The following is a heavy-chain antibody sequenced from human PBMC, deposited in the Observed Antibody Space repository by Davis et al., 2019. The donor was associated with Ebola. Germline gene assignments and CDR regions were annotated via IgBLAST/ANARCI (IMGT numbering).Heavy chain of an antibody. D-gene: IGHD3-22*01. CDR2: IYDSGSS. CDR1: GGPIRGYY. CDR3: ARARYDSRGYYGFDF. V-gene: IGHV4-59*01. J-gene: IGHJ4*02. Sequence: SETLSLTCTVSGGPIRGYYWSWIRQPPGKGLEWIGYIYDSGSSYYNPSLKSRVNISIDTSKHHFSLRLNSVTAADTAVYYCARARYDSRGYYGFDFWGQGTLVTVSS.